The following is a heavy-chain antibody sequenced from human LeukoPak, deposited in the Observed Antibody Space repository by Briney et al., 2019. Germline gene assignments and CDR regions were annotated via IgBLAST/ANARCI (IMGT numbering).Heavy chain of an antibody. CDR1: GFTVSSNY. CDR2: IYSGGST. J-gene: IGHJ3*02. Sequence: GVSLRLSCAASGFTVSSNYMSWVRQAPGKGLEWVSDIYSGGSTNYANSVKGRFTISRDNSKNTKYVQMNSLRAEDTAVEYCARPHSTRGYSGSPDAFDIWGKGTMVTVSS. CDR3: ARPHSTRGYSGSPDAFDI. D-gene: IGHD5-12*01. V-gene: IGHV3-53*01.